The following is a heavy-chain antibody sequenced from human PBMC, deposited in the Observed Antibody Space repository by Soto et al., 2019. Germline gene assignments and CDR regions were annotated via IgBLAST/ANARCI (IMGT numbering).Heavy chain of an antibody. V-gene: IGHV1-69*12. J-gene: IGHJ6*02. Sequence: QVQLVQSGAEVKKPGSSVKVSCKASGGTFSSYAISWVRQAPGQGLEWMGGIIPIFGTANYAQKFQGRVTITADESTSTAYMELSSLRSEDTAVYYCASGHDSPVGDYDYGMDVWGQGTTVTVSS. CDR1: GGTFSSYA. D-gene: IGHD1-26*01. CDR3: ASGHDSPVGDYDYGMDV. CDR2: IIPIFGTA.